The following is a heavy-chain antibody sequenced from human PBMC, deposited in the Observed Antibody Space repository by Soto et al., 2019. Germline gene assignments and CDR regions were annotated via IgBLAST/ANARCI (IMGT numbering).Heavy chain of an antibody. CDR1: GYQFTGYY. D-gene: IGHD2-15*01. J-gene: IGHJ3*02. CDR3: ARDLLGYCSGGSCYSSLGGSFDI. Sequence: ASVKVSCKASGYQFTGYYMHWVRQAPGQGLEWMGWINPNSGGTNYAQKFQGWGTMTRDTSISTAHMELSRLRSDDTAVYYCARDLLGYCSGGSCYSSLGGSFDIWGQGTMVTVSS. V-gene: IGHV1-2*04. CDR2: INPNSGGT.